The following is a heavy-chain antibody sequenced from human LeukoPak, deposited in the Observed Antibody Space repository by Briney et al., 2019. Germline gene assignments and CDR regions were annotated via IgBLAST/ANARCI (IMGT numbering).Heavy chain of an antibody. J-gene: IGHJ3*02. CDR1: GYTLTELS. Sequence: ASVKVSCKVSGYTLTELSTHWVRQAPGKGLEWMGGFDPEDGETIYAQKFQGRVTMTADTSTSTAYMELSSLRSEDTAVYYCARDLSEYQLNAFDIWGQGTMVTVSS. CDR3: ARDLSEYQLNAFDI. D-gene: IGHD2-2*01. CDR2: FDPEDGET. V-gene: IGHV1-24*01.